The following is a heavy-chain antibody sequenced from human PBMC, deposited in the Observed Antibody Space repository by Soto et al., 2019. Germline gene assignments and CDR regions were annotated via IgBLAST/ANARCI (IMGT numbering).Heavy chain of an antibody. CDR3: ARESEDLTSNFDY. V-gene: IGHV3-21*06. CDR1: VFTFTRHS. Sequence: GSLRLSCAASVFTFTRHSMNWVRQAPGKGLEWVSSISSTTNYIYYGDSMKGRFTISRDNAKNSLYLEMNSLRAEDTAVYYCARESEDLTSNFDYWGQGTLVTVSS. J-gene: IGHJ4*02. CDR2: ISSTTNYI.